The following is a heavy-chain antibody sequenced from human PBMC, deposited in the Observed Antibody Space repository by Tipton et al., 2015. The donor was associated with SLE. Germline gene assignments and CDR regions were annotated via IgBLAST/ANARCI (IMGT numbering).Heavy chain of an antibody. CDR2: IYYSGST. CDR3: ASRRTGSGWFPWNY. CDR1: GGSISSHY. Sequence: TLSLTCTVSGGSISSHYCSWIRQPPGKGLEWIGYIYYSGSTNYNPSLKSRVTISVDTSKNQFSLRLSSVTDADTAVYYCASRRTGSGWFPWNYWGQGTLVTVSS. D-gene: IGHD6-19*01. J-gene: IGHJ4*02. V-gene: IGHV4-59*11.